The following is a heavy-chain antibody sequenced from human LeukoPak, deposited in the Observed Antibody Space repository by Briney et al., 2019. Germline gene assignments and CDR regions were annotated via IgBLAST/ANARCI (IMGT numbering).Heavy chain of an antibody. D-gene: IGHD6-19*01. CDR2: TYYRSKWYN. CDR3: ARDQAPGIAVAHYFDY. V-gene: IGHV6-1*01. CDR1: GDSVSSNSAA. Sequence: SQTLSLTCAISGDSVSSNSAAWNWIRQSPLRGLEWLGRTYYRSKWYNDYAVSVKSRITINPDTSKNQFSLQLNSVTPEDTAVYYCARDQAPGIAVAHYFDYWGQGTLVTVSS. J-gene: IGHJ4*02.